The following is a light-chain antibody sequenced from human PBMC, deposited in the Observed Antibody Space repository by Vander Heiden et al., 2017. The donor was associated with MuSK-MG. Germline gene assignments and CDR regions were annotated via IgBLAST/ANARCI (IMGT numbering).Light chain of an antibody. CDR2: DGS. CDR3: CSYAGSDTLV. CDR1: NSEVGGYNY. J-gene: IGLJ2*01. Sequence: QSALTQPRSLSGSPGQSVTIAGTGTNSEVGGYNYVSWYQQHPGKAPKLMIYDGSKRPAGVPDRFSGSKSGNTASLTISGLQAEDEADYYCCSYAGSDTLVFGGGTKLTVL. V-gene: IGLV2-11*01.